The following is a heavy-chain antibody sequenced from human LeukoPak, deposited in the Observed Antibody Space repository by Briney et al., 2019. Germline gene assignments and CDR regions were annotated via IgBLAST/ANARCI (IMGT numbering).Heavy chain of an antibody. Sequence: SETQSLTCAVYGGSFSGYYWSWIRQPPGKGLEWIGEINHSGSTNYNPSLKSRVTISVDTSKNQFSLKLSSVTAADTAVYYCTKSDGSGLIRIWGQGTMVTVSS. V-gene: IGHV4-34*01. CDR3: TKSDGSGLIRI. CDR2: INHSGST. J-gene: IGHJ3*02. D-gene: IGHD3-22*01. CDR1: GGSFSGYY.